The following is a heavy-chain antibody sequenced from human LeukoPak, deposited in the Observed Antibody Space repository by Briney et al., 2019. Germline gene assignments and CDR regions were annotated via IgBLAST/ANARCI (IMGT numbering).Heavy chain of an antibody. CDR3: ARNYSIVGATDYYYYMDV. Sequence: GASVKVSCTASGYTFTGYYMHWVRQAPGQGLEWMGWINPNSGGTNYAQKFQGRVTMTRDTSISTAYMELSRLRSDDTAVYYCARNYSIVGATDYYYYMDVWGKGTTVTVSS. CDR1: GYTFTGYY. CDR2: INPNSGGT. D-gene: IGHD1-26*01. V-gene: IGHV1-2*02. J-gene: IGHJ6*03.